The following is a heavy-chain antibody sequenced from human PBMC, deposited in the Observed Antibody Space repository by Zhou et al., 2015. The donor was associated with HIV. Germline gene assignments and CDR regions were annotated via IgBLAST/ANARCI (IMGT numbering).Heavy chain of an antibody. CDR1: GYTFSTSA. V-gene: IGHV1-18*01. D-gene: IGHD6-19*01. Sequence: QVQLVQSGPEVKKPGASVKVSCKASGYTFSTSAINWVRQAPGQGLEWMGRINTYNNNRNHAQKFQGRVTMTTDTSTTTAYMELRSLRSDDTAVYYCARGDSSGWYYFDYWGQGTLVTVSS. CDR2: INTYNNNR. CDR3: ARGDSSGWYYFDY. J-gene: IGHJ4*02.